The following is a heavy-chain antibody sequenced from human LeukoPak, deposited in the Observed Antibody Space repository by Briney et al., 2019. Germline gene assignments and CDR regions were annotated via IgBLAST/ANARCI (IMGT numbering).Heavy chain of an antibody. Sequence: PGTSLRLSCAASGFPFSSYGMHWVRQAPGKGLEWVARLVYDARSDYANSVKGRFSISRDDSKNTLFLDMSNLRAEDTALYYCAKKAVALDYWGQGTLVTVSS. D-gene: IGHD6-19*01. V-gene: IGHV3-33*03. CDR2: LVYDARS. CDR3: AKKAVALDY. J-gene: IGHJ4*02. CDR1: GFPFSSYG.